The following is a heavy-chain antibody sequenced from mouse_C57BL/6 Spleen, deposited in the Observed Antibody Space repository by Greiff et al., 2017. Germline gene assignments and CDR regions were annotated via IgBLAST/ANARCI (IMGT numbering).Heavy chain of an antibody. CDR2: IDPETGGT. D-gene: IGHD2-4*01. CDR3: TRSFPDYDYDSAWFAY. J-gene: IGHJ3*01. V-gene: IGHV1-15*01. Sequence: VQLQQSGAELVRPGASVTLSCKASGYTFTDYEMHWVKQTPVHGLEWIGAIDPETGGTAYNQKFKGKAILTADKSSRTAYMELRSLTSEDSAVYYCTRSFPDYDYDSAWFAYWGQGTLVTVSA. CDR1: GYTFTDYE.